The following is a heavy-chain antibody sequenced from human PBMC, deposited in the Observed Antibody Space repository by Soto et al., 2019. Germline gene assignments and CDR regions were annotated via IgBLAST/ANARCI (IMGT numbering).Heavy chain of an antibody. CDR2: IWYDGSNK. CDR3: ARELVAGPYYYYYYGMDV. CDR1: GFTFSSYG. J-gene: IGHJ6*02. D-gene: IGHD6-19*01. Sequence: GGSLRLSCAASGFTFSSYGMHWVRQAPGKGLEWVAVIWYDGSNKYYADSVKGRFTISRDNSKNTLYLQMNSLRAEDTAVYYCARELVAGPYYYYYYGMDVWGQGTTVTVSS. V-gene: IGHV3-33*01.